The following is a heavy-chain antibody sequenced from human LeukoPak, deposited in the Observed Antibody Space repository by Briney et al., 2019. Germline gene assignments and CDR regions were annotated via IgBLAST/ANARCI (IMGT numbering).Heavy chain of an antibody. CDR2: ITHSGST. CDR3: ASIAAAGPPPDGDY. D-gene: IGHD6-13*01. Sequence: SETLSLTCAVYGGSFSGYYWSWIRQPPGKGLEWIGEITHSGSTNYNPSLKSRVTISVDTSKNQFSLKLSSVTAADTAVYYCASIAAAGPPPDGDYWGQGTLVTVSS. J-gene: IGHJ4*02. V-gene: IGHV4-34*01. CDR1: GGSFSGYY.